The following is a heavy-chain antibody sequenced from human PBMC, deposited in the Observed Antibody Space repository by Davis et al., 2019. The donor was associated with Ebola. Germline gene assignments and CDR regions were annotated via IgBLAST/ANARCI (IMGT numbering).Heavy chain of an antibody. Sequence: GGSLRLSCAASGFTFSSYSMNWVRQAPGKGLEWVSYISSSSSTIYYADSVKGRFTISRDNAKNSLYLQMNSLRAEDTAVYYCARDFVGYQLLFPPGLGMDVWGQGTTVTVSS. CDR2: ISSSSSTI. J-gene: IGHJ6*02. D-gene: IGHD2-2*01. V-gene: IGHV3-48*04. CDR1: GFTFSSYS. CDR3: ARDFVGYQLLFPPGLGMDV.